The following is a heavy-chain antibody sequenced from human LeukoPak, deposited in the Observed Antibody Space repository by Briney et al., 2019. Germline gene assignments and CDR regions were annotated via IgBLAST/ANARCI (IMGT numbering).Heavy chain of an antibody. J-gene: IGHJ4*02. CDR3: AKDYDSSGYLLGSPFDY. V-gene: IGHV3-30*02. CDR2: IRYDGSNK. CDR1: GFTFSSYG. D-gene: IGHD3-22*01. Sequence: GGSLRLSCAASGFTFSSYGMHWVRQAPGKGLEWVAFIRYDGSNKYYADSVKGRFTISRDNSKNTLYLQMNSLRAEDTAVYYCAKDYDSSGYLLGSPFDYWGQGTLVTVSS.